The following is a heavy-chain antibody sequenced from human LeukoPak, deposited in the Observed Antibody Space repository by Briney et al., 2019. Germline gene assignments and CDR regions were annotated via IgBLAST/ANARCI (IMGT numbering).Heavy chain of an antibody. Sequence: PGGSLRLSCAASGFSFSTYSMIWVRQAPGKGLEWVSSISSSSSYIYYADSVKGRFTISRDNAKNSLYLQMNSLRAEDTAVYYCAREAGSGSLNWGQGTLVTVSS. CDR1: GFSFSTYS. D-gene: IGHD6-19*01. V-gene: IGHV3-21*01. CDR2: ISSSSSYI. CDR3: AREAGSGSLN. J-gene: IGHJ4*02.